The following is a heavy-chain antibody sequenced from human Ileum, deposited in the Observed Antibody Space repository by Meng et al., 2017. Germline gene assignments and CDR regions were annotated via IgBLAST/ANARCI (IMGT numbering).Heavy chain of an antibody. CDR2: INAGNGNT. Sequence: QVQLVKSGAGVKKPGAPGKVSCKASGYTFTNYAVHWVRQAPGQRLEWMGCINAGNGNTKFSQKFQSRITITSDTSATAYMELSSLRSEDTAVYFCARENDNWNYFDYWGQGSLVTVSS. V-gene: IGHV1-3*01. J-gene: IGHJ4*02. D-gene: IGHD1-1*01. CDR1: GYTFTNYA. CDR3: ARENDNWNYFDY.